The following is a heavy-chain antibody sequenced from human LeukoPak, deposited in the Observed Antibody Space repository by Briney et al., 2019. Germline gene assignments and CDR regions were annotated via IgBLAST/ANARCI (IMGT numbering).Heavy chain of an antibody. V-gene: IGHV1-24*01. CDR2: FDPQEGET. D-gene: IGHD6-19*01. CDR3: AVFYSDAWSSIH. Sequence: EASVKVSCKVTGYTLIKLSLHWVRQAPGEGFEWVGGFDPQEGETIYAQKFRDRVTMTEDTSTDTAYLTLSSLTSEDTAFYYCAVFYSDAWSSIHWGHGTLVTVSS. CDR1: GYTLIKLS. J-gene: IGHJ4*01.